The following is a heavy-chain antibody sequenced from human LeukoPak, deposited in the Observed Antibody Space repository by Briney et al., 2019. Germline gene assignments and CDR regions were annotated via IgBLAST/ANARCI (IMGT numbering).Heavy chain of an antibody. J-gene: IGHJ4*02. Sequence: GGSLRLSCAASGFTFSSYAMHRVRQAPGKGLEWVSVIAVSGANTYSADSVKGRFSISRDNSKNTLYLQMNNLRAEDTAVYYCATRGVITPFFDYWGQGTLVTVSA. CDR2: IAVSGANT. V-gene: IGHV3-23*01. CDR3: ATRGVITPFFDY. D-gene: IGHD3-10*01. CDR1: GFTFSSYA.